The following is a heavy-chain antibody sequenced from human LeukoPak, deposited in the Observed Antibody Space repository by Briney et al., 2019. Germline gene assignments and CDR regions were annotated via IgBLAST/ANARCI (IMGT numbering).Heavy chain of an antibody. D-gene: IGHD1-26*01. J-gene: IGHJ3*02. V-gene: IGHV4-31*03. CDR3: ARDRVLFHLGATRNAFDI. CDR1: GGSISSGGYY. CDR2: IYYSGST. Sequence: SQTLSLTCTVSGGSISSGGYYWSWIRQHPGKGLEWIGYIYYSGSTYYNPSLKSRVTISVDTSKNQFSLKLSSVTAADTAVYYCARDRVLFHLGATRNAFDIWGQGTMVTVSS.